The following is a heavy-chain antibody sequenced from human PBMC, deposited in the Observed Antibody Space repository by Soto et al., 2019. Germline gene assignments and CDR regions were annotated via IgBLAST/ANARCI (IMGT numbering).Heavy chain of an antibody. V-gene: IGHV3-11*01. CDR3: ARGSLVVVPPAPPDY. CDR2: ISSSGSTI. J-gene: IGHJ4*02. Sequence: GGSLRLSCAASGFTFSDYYMGWIRQAPGKGLEWVSYISSSGSTIYYADSVKGRFTISRDNAKNSLYLQMNSLRAEDTAVYYCARGSLVVVPPAPPDYWGQGTLVTVSS. CDR1: GFTFSDYY. D-gene: IGHD2-2*01.